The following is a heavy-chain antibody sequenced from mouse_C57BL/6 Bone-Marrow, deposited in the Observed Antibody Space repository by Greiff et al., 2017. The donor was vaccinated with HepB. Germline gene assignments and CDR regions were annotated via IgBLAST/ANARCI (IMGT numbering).Heavy chain of an antibody. Sequence: EVQWVESGGDLVKPGGSLKLSCAASGFTFSSYGMSWVRQTPDKRLEWVATISSGGSYTYYPDSVKGRFTISRDNAKNTLYLQMSSLKSEDTAMYYCARHEAGTRGAYWGQGTLVTVSA. D-gene: IGHD4-1*01. CDR3: ARHEAGTRGAY. V-gene: IGHV5-6*01. J-gene: IGHJ3*01. CDR1: GFTFSSYG. CDR2: ISSGGSYT.